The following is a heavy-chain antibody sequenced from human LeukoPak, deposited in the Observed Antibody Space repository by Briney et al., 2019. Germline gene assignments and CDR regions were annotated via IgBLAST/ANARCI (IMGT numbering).Heavy chain of an antibody. CDR2: IYTSGST. CDR3: ARDLDYDSSGYPHDAFDI. V-gene: IGHV4-4*07. Sequence: SETLSLTCTVSGGSISSYYWSWIRQPAGKGLEWIGRIYTSGSTNYNPSLKSRVTMSVDTSKNQFSLKLSSVTAADTAVYYCARDLDYDSSGYPHDAFDIWGQGTMVTVSS. CDR1: GGSISSYY. J-gene: IGHJ3*02. D-gene: IGHD3-22*01.